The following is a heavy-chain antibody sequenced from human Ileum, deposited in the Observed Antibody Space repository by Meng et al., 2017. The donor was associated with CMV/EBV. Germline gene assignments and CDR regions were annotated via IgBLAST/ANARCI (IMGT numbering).Heavy chain of an antibody. Sequence: QVHLQGSGPGLVKPSQTLSLTCTVSGDSLSTGDYYWSWIRQPPGKGPEWIGYIYYSGSTLYNPSLKSPVTISLDKSKNQFSLRLRSVTAADTAVYFCAREGGGWYFDSWGQGTLVTVSS. J-gene: IGHJ4*02. V-gene: IGHV4-30-4*01. D-gene: IGHD6-19*01. CDR2: IYYSGST. CDR3: AREGGGWYFDS. CDR1: GDSLSTGDYY.